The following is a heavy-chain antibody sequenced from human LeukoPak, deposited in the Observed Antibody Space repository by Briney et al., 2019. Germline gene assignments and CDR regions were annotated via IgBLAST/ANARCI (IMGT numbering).Heavy chain of an antibody. CDR2: ISGIVGST. V-gene: IGHV3-23*01. J-gene: IGHJ4*02. D-gene: IGHD6-19*01. CDR3: AKDQYSSGCYFDY. Sequence: PGGSLRLSCAASGFTFSSYAMSWVRQAPGKGLEWGSAISGIVGSTYYADSVKGRFTLSRDNSKNTLYLQMNSLRAEDTAVYYCAKDQYSSGCYFDYWGQRTLLTVSS. CDR1: GFTFSSYA.